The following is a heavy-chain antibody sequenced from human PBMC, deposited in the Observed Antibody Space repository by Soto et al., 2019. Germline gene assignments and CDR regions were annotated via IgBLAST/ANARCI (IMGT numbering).Heavy chain of an antibody. V-gene: IGHV1-2*04. CDR3: ATSRGYTYGNQGFDY. J-gene: IGHJ4*02. CDR1: GYTVTGYY. CDR2: INPNSGGT. Sequence: ASVKVSCKASGYTVTGYYMHWVRQAPGQGLEWMGWINPNSGGTNYAQKFQGWVTMTRDTSISTAYMELSRLRSDDTAVYYCATSRGYTYGNQGFDYWGQGTLVTVSS. D-gene: IGHD5-18*01.